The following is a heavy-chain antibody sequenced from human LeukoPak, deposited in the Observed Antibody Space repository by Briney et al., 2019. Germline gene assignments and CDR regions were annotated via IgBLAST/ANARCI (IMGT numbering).Heavy chain of an antibody. Sequence: PGGSLRLSCAASGFTFNSYGMHWVRQAPAAGLEGVGFIRYDGSNKYYADSVKGRFTISRDNSKNTLYLQMNSLRAEDTAVYYCARDYGDPLGHFDYWGQGTLVTVSS. CDR3: ARDYGDPLGHFDY. V-gene: IGHV3-30*02. CDR1: GFTFNSYG. CDR2: IRYDGSNK. J-gene: IGHJ4*02. D-gene: IGHD4-17*01.